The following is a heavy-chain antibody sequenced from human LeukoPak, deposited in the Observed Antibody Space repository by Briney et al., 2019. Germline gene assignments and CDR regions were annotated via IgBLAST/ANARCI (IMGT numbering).Heavy chain of an antibody. CDR2: ISGSGGST. CDR3: AKDRRESGTYNWFDP. Sequence: PGGSLRLCCAASGFTFSSYAMSWGRQAPGKGLEWVSSISGSGGSTYYADSVKGRFTISRDTSNNTLYLQMNSLRAEDTAVYYCAKDRRESGTYNWFDPWGQGTLVTVSS. V-gene: IGHV3-23*01. J-gene: IGHJ5*02. D-gene: IGHD1-7*01. CDR1: GFTFSSYA.